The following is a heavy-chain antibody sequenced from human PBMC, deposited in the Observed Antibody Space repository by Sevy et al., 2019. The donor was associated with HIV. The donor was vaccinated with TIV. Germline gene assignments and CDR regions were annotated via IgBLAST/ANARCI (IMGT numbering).Heavy chain of an antibody. J-gene: IGHJ4*02. Sequence: ASVKVSCKVSGSTLSQMAMHWVRQAPGKGLEWMATFDLEDAETIYTQKLQGRVTMTEDKTRDTAYMELSNLRSEDTAVYYCATTKDYYESSGEPFDYWGQGTLVTVSS. D-gene: IGHD3-22*01. CDR1: GSTLSQMA. V-gene: IGHV1-24*01. CDR2: FDLEDAET. CDR3: ATTKDYYESSGEPFDY.